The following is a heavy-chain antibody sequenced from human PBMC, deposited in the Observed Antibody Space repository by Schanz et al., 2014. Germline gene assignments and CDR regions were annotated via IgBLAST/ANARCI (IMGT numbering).Heavy chain of an antibody. CDR2: IDADGNST. CDR3: AKEKGDCSSTSCSYYFDY. Sequence: EVQLVESGGGFVQPGGSLRLSCAASGFTFSNYWIHWVRQAPGKGLVWVSRIDADGNSTSYADSVKGRFTISRDNAKNTLYLQMNSLRAEDTAVYYCAKEKGDCSSTSCSYYFDYWGQGTLVTVSS. J-gene: IGHJ4*02. D-gene: IGHD2-2*01. V-gene: IGHV3-74*01. CDR1: GFTFSNYW.